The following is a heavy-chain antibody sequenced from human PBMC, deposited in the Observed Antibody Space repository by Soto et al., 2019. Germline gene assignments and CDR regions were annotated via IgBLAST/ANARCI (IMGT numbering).Heavy chain of an antibody. D-gene: IGHD5-12*01. Sequence: ASVKVSCKASGYTFTSYAMHWVRQAPGQRLEWMGWINAGNGNTKYSQKFQGRVTITRDTSASTAYMELSSLRSEDTAVYYCARDLRPLSGYAPPHFDYWGQGTLVTVSS. V-gene: IGHV1-3*01. CDR2: INAGNGNT. J-gene: IGHJ4*02. CDR1: GYTFTSYA. CDR3: ARDLRPLSGYAPPHFDY.